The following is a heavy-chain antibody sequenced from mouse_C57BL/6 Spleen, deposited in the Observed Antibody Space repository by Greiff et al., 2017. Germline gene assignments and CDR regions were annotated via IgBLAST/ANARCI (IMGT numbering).Heavy chain of an antibody. CDR2: IHPNSGST. D-gene: IGHD1-1*01. CDR3: ARYYYGSSPPMVYSAMDY. J-gene: IGHJ4*01. V-gene: IGHV1-64*01. Sequence: QVQLQQPGAELVKPGASVKLSCKASGYTFTSYWMHWVKQRPGQGLEWIGMIHPNSGSTNYNEKFKSKATLTVDKSSSTAYMQLSSLTSEDSAVYYCARYYYGSSPPMVYSAMDYWGRGTSVTVSS. CDR1: GYTFTSYW.